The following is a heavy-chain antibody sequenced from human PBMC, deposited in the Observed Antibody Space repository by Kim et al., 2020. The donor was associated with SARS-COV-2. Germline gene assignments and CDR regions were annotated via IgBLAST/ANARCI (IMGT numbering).Heavy chain of an antibody. D-gene: IGHD3-3*01. CDR1: GYTFTSYD. CDR3: ARGANIITIFGVGRPCYMDV. J-gene: IGHJ6*03. CDR2: MNPNSGNT. V-gene: IGHV1-8*01. Sequence: ASVKASCKASGYTFTSYDINWVRQATGQVLEWMGWMNPNSGNTGYAQKFQGRVTMARNTSISTAYMELSSLRSEDTAVYYCARGANIITIFGVGRPCYMDVWGKGTTVGVSS.